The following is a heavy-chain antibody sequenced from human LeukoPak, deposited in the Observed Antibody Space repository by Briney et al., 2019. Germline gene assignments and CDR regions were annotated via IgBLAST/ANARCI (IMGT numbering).Heavy chain of an antibody. CDR3: ARGPALYCTSSSCLDGVD. D-gene: IGHD2-2*01. CDR2: ISSGGSYI. V-gene: IGHV3-21*01. J-gene: IGHJ4*02. Sequence: GGTLRLSCAASGFTFSDYAMNWVRQAPGKGLEWVSSISSGGSYISYADSVKGRFTVSRDNAKDSLFLQMRSLRDEDTAVYYCARGPALYCTSSSCLDGVDWGQGTLVSVSS. CDR1: GFTFSDYA.